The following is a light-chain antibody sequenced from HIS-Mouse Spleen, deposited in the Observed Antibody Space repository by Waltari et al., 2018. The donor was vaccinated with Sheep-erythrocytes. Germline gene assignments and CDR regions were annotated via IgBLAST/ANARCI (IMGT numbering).Light chain of an antibody. CDR3: QAWDSSTAWV. J-gene: IGLJ3*02. CDR2: QDS. V-gene: IGLV3-1*01. Sequence: VLTQPPSVSVSPGQTASITCSGDTLGDKYACWYQQKPGQSPVLVIYQDSKRPSGIPERFSGSNSGNTATLTISGTQAMDEADYYCQAWDSSTAWVFGGGTKLTVL. CDR1: TLGDKY.